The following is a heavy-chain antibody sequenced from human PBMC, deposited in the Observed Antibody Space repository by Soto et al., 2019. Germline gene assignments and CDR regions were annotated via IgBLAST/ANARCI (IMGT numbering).Heavy chain of an antibody. CDR1: GYTFTSNG. V-gene: IGHV1-18*01. CDR2: ISAYNGNT. CDR3: AKDRNYGGNPWFFDS. D-gene: IGHD4-17*01. J-gene: IGHJ4*02. Sequence: ASVKVSCKASGYTFTSNGISWVRQAPGQGLEWMGWISAYNGNTNYAQKLQGRVTMTTDTSTSTAYMELRSLRSDDTAVYFCAKDRNYGGNPWFFDSWGQGTQVTVSS.